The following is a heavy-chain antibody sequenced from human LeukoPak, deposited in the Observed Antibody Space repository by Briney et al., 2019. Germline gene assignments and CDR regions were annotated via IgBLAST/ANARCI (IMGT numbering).Heavy chain of an antibody. V-gene: IGHV1-46*01. CDR2: INPSGGST. Sequence: GASVKVSCKASGYTFTSYYMHLVRQAPGQGLEWMGIINPSGGSTSYAQKFQGRVTMTRDTSTSTVYMELSSLRSEDTAVYYCARDRTQLLLVYYYYGMDVWGQGTTVTVSS. CDR1: GYTFTSYY. D-gene: IGHD2-15*01. CDR3: ARDRTQLLLVYYYYGMDV. J-gene: IGHJ6*02.